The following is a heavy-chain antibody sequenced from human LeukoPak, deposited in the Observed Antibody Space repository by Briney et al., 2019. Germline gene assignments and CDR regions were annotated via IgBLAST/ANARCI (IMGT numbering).Heavy chain of an antibody. CDR1: GFTFSSYA. J-gene: IGHJ3*02. D-gene: IGHD2-15*01. CDR2: ISGSGGST. V-gene: IGHV3-23*01. CDR3: ARPVVAATTPDTFDI. Sequence: HTGGSLRLSCAASGFTFSSYAMSWVRQAPGKGLEWVSAISGSGGSTYYADSVKGRFTISRDNSKNTLYLQMNSLRAEDTAVYYCARPVVAATTPDTFDIWGQGTMVTVSS.